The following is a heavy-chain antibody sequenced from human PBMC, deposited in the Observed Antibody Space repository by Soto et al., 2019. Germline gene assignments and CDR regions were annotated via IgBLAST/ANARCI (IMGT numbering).Heavy chain of an antibody. CDR3: ARDLGGWPDY. V-gene: IGHV1-18*01. J-gene: IGHJ4*02. D-gene: IGHD2-15*01. Sequence: ASVKVSCKASGYIFVNYGIAWVRQAPGQGLEWMGWISPYTGNTHSATKFQGRVTITRDTSASTAYMELSSLRSEDTAVYYCARDLGGWPDYWGQGTLVTVSS. CDR2: ISPYTGNT. CDR1: GYIFVNYG.